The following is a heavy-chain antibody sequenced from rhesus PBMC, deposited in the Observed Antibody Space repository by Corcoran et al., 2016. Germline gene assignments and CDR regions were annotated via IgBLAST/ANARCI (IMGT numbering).Heavy chain of an antibody. CDR2: IDPSDSDT. V-gene: IGHV5-2*01. D-gene: IGHD4-23*01. CDR1: GYSFTNYW. Sequence: EVQLVQSGAEVKRPGESLKISCKTSGYSFTNYWISWVRQMPGKGLEWMGAIDPSDSDTRYTPSVQVQVTSSADNSISTAYRQWSSLKASDTATYYCARGWGTVTVFDFWGQGLRVTVSS. CDR3: ARGWGTVTVFDF. J-gene: IGHJ3*01.